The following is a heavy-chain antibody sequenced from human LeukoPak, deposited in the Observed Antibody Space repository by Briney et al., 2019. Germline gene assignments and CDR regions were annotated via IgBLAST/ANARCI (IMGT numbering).Heavy chain of an antibody. CDR2: VDPEDGET. J-gene: IGHJ3*02. CDR1: GYTFTDYY. V-gene: IGHV1-69-2*01. Sequence: ASVKVSCKASGYTFTDYYMHWVQQAPGKGLEWMGRVDPEDGETIYAEKFQGRVTITADTSTDTAYMELSSLRSEDTAVYYCASDIVGATSAAYDAFDIWGQGTMVTVSS. CDR3: ASDIVGATSAAYDAFDI. D-gene: IGHD1-26*01.